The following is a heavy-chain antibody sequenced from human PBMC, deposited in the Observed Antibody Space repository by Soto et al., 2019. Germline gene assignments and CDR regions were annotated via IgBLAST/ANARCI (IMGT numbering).Heavy chain of an antibody. J-gene: IGHJ5*02. CDR3: ARDPYYDSSGYYLNATTLPRRLQFDP. Sequence: QVQLVQSGAEVKKPGSSVKVSCKASGGTFSSYTISWVRQAPGQGLEWMGRIIPILGIANYAQKFQGRVTITADKSTSTAYMELSSLRSEDTAVYYCARDPYYDSSGYYLNATTLPRRLQFDPWGQGTLVTVSS. D-gene: IGHD3-22*01. CDR2: IIPILGIA. V-gene: IGHV1-69*08. CDR1: GGTFSSYT.